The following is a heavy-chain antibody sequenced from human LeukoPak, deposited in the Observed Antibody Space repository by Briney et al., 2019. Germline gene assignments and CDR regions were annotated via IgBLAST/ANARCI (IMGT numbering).Heavy chain of an antibody. V-gene: IGHV3-15*01. Sequence: GGSLRLSCAASGFTFNNAWMNWVRQAPGKGLEWVGRIKSKPDGGTPAYAAPVKGRFTISRDDSEETLYLQMNSLQTADTAVYYCSTFDSRWYGGETKAFDYWGQGTLVTVS. CDR2: IKSKPDGGTP. CDR3: STFDSRWYGGETKAFDY. D-gene: IGHD6-13*01. CDR1: GFTFNNAW. J-gene: IGHJ4*02.